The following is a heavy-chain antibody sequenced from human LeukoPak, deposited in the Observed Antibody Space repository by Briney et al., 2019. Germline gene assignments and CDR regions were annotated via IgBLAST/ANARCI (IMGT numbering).Heavy chain of an antibody. CDR3: ARHTAAGWFVEY. CDR2: IYYSGST. V-gene: IGHV4-39*01. CDR1: GGSISSSSYY. J-gene: IGHJ4*02. Sequence: PSETLSLTCTVSGGSISSSSYYWGWIRQPPGKGLEWIGSIYYSGSTYYNPSLKSRVTISVDTPKNQFSLKLSSVTAADTAVYYCARHTAAGWFVEYWGQGTLVTVSS. D-gene: IGHD6-13*01.